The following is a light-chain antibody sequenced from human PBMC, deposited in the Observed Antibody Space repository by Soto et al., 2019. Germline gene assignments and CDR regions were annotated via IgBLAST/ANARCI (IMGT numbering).Light chain of an antibody. V-gene: IGLV2-14*03. CDR2: DVS. J-gene: IGLJ2*01. Sequence: QSALTQPASVSGSPGQSITISCTGTSSDVGGYTYVSWYQHHPGKAPKLMIYDVSNRPSGVSNRFSGSKSGNTASLTISGLQAEDEADYYCSSYRSSSTLEVFGGGTKLTVL. CDR3: SSYRSSSTLEV. CDR1: SSDVGGYTY.